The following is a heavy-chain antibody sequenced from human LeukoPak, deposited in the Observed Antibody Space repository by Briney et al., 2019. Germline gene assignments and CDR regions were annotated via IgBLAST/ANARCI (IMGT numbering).Heavy chain of an antibody. J-gene: IGHJ2*01. CDR3: ARHPTITMIDF. V-gene: IGHV4-39*01. CDR1: GGSISTDHYY. D-gene: IGHD3-22*01. CDR2: IYYGGST. Sequence: SETLSLTCTVSGGSISTDHYYWGWIRQPPGKGLEWIGSIYYGGSTYYNPSLKSRVTISVDTSKNQFSLKLSSVTAADTAVYYCARHPTITMIDFWGRGTLVTVSS.